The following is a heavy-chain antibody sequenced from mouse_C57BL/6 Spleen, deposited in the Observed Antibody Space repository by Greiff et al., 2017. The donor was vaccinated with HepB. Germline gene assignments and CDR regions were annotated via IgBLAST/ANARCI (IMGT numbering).Heavy chain of an antibody. CDR1: GYAFSSSW. J-gene: IGHJ2*01. D-gene: IGHD4-1*01. CDR3: ARFEGTGFDY. CDR2: IYPGDGDT. V-gene: IGHV1-82*01. Sequence: QVQLKESGPELVKPGASVKISCKASGYAFSSSWMNWVKQRPGKGLEWIGRIYPGDGDTNYNGKFKGKATLTADKSSSTAYMQLSSLTSEDSAVYFCARFEGTGFDYWGQGTTLTVSS.